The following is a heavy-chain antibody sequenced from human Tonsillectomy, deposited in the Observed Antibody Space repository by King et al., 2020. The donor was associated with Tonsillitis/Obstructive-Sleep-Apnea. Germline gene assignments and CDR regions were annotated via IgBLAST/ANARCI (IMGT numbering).Heavy chain of an antibody. J-gene: IGHJ6*04. Sequence: VQLVESGGGLVQPGRSLRLSCAASGFTFDDYAMHWVRQGPGKGLEWVSGVSWNSGNVAYAESVKGRFTISRVNAKNSLYLQMNSLRAEDTALYFCAKVEPSFCSHSSCYLDVWGKGTTVTVSS. CDR2: VSWNSGNV. V-gene: IGHV3-9*01. D-gene: IGHD2-15*01. CDR3: AKVEPSFCSHSSCYLDV. CDR1: GFTFDDYA.